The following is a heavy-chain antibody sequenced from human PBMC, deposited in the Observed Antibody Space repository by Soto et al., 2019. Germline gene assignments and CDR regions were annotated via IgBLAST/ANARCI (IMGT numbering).Heavy chain of an antibody. J-gene: IGHJ2*01. D-gene: IGHD5-18*01. CDR3: ARGSAAKRYFDL. CDR2: IFPSGAT. V-gene: IGHV4-30-4*01. Sequence: QVQLQESGPGLVQPSQTLSLMCTVSGVPISGSDYHWSWIRQSPGKGLEWIGYIFPSGATHYNSSLGSRITMSVETSKSQFSLRLTAVTAADTAVYFCARGSAAKRYFDLWGRGTLVTVSS. CDR1: GVPISGSDYH.